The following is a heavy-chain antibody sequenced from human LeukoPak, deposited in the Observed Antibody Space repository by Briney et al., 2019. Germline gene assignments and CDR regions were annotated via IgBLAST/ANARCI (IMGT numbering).Heavy chain of an antibody. CDR2: ISGSGGST. CDR1: GFTFSSYA. V-gene: IGHV3-23*01. J-gene: IGHJ4*02. Sequence: GGSLTLSCPASGFTFSSYAMSWVRQAPGRGLEWVSSISGSGGSTYYADSVKGPFTISRDNSKNTLYLQMNSLRAEDTAVYYCATRRITMIVEYYFDYWGQGTLVTVSS. D-gene: IGHD3-22*01. CDR3: ATRRITMIVEYYFDY.